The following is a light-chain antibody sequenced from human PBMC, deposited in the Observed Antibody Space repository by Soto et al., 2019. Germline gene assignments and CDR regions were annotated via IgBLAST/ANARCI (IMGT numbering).Light chain of an antibody. CDR2: GAS. Sequence: EIVLTQSPGTLSLSPGDRATLSCRASQSVSSSYLGWYQQKPGQAPRLLIYGASSRATGIPHRFSGSGSGTDFTLTISRLEPEDFAVYYCQQYATSPWTFGQGTKVEIK. CDR3: QQYATSPWT. CDR1: QSVSSSY. J-gene: IGKJ1*01. V-gene: IGKV3-20*01.